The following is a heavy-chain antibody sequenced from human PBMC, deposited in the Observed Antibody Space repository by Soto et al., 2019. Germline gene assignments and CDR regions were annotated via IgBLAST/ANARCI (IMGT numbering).Heavy chain of an antibody. Sequence: SETLSLTCAVYGGSFSGYYWSWIRQPPGKGLEWIGEINHSGSTNYNPSLKSRVTISVDTSKNQFSLKLSSVTAADTAVYYCVRGPIAVAGDLDYWGQGTPVPVSS. CDR1: GGSFSGYY. CDR3: VRGPIAVAGDLDY. V-gene: IGHV4-34*01. CDR2: INHSGST. J-gene: IGHJ4*02. D-gene: IGHD6-19*01.